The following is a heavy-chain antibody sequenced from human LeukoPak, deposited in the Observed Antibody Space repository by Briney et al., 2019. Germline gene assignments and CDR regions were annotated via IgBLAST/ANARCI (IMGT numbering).Heavy chain of an antibody. J-gene: IGHJ5*02. D-gene: IGHD3-16*01. CDR2: ISSSSTYI. Sequence: GGSLRLSCVASGSGFSFNTYNMIWVRQAPGKGLGWVSSISSSSTYIYYADSVKGRFTISRDNAKNSLYLQMNSLRAEGTAIYYCARDGGYRFDPWGQGTLVTVSS. V-gene: IGHV3-21*01. CDR1: GSGFSFNTYN. CDR3: ARDGGYRFDP.